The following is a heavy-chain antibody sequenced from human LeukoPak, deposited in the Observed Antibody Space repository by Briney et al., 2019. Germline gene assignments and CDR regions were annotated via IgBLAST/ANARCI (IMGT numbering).Heavy chain of an antibody. J-gene: IGHJ5*02. CDR2: INPNSGGT. D-gene: IGHD4-11*01. CDR3: ASMTRVITGFDP. Sequence: ASVTVSFKSSGYTFTFYYIHWVRQPPAQGQELMGCINPNSGGTNYAQNFQGKVTITSATAINKAYMELSMLRSGDTAVYYCASMTRVITGFDPWGQGNLVTVSS. V-gene: IGHV1-2*02. CDR1: GYTFTFYY.